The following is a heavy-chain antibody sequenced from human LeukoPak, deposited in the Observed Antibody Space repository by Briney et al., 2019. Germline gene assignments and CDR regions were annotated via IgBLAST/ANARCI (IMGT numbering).Heavy chain of an antibody. CDR2: IYYSGST. Sequence: PSETLSLTCTVSGGSISSSSYYWGWLRQPPGKGLEWIGSIYYSGSTYYNPSLKSRLSISLDTSKTQFSLKLSSVTAADTVVYYCARSSSGWYPDYFDYWGQGTLVTVSS. D-gene: IGHD6-19*01. J-gene: IGHJ4*02. V-gene: IGHV4-39*01. CDR3: ARSSSGWYPDYFDY. CDR1: GGSISSSSYY.